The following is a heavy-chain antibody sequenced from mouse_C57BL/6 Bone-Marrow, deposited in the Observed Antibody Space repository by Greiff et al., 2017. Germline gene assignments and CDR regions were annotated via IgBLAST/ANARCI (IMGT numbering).Heavy chain of an antibody. CDR3: ATTVVAPFAY. CDR1: GYTFTSYG. CDR2: IYPRSGNT. J-gene: IGHJ3*01. D-gene: IGHD1-1*01. V-gene: IGHV1-81*01. Sequence: QVQLQQSGAELARPGASVKLSCKASGYTFTSYGISWVKQRTGQGLEWIGEIYPRSGNTYYNEKFKGKATLTADKSSSTAYMELRSLTSEDAAVYFCATTVVAPFAYWGQGTLVTVSA.